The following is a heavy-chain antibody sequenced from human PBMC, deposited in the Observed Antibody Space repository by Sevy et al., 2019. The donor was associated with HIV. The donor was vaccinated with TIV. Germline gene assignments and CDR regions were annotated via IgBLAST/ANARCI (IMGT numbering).Heavy chain of an antibody. D-gene: IGHD2-15*01. CDR3: ARDTGYCSGGSCLAYYFDY. V-gene: IGHV4-4*07. Sequence: SETLSLTCTVSGGSISSYYWSWIRQPAGKGLEWIGRIYTSGSTNYNPSLKSRVTMSVDTSKNQFSLKLSSVTAADTAVYYCARDTGYCSGGSCLAYYFDYWGQGTLVTVSS. CDR2: IYTSGST. CDR1: GGSISSYY. J-gene: IGHJ4*02.